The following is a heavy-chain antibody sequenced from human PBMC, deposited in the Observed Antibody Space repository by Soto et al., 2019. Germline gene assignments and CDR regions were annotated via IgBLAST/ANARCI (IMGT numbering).Heavy chain of an antibody. Sequence: ASVKVSCKASGYTFTSYDINWVRQATGQGLEWMGWMNPNSGNTGYAQKFQGRVTITADKSTSTAYMELSSLRSEDTAVYYCARPSVAGATIRFDYWGQGTLVTVSS. J-gene: IGHJ4*02. CDR1: GYTFTSYD. CDR2: MNPNSGNT. V-gene: IGHV1-8*01. D-gene: IGHD1-26*01. CDR3: ARPSVAGATIRFDY.